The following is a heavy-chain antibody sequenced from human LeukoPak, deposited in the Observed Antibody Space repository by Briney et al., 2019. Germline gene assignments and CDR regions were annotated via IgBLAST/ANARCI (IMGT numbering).Heavy chain of an antibody. D-gene: IGHD3-9*01. V-gene: IGHV4-4*07. CDR2: VSDTGRA. J-gene: IGHJ4*02. CDR1: IGSLNSYF. Sequence: SETLSLACTVSIGSLNSYFWTWVRQPAGKGLEWIGRVSDTGRAYYNPSLESRVTISLDTSKNQFSLKVTSVTAADTAVYYCARGKEMTRTSGYYSFDFWGQGTLVSVSS. CDR3: ARGKEMTRTSGYYSFDF.